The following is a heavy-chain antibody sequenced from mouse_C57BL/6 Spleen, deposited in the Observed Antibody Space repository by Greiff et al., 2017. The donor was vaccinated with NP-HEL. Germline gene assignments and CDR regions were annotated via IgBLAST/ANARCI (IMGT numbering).Heavy chain of an antibody. CDR3: ARENYDYDANYAMDY. V-gene: IGHV1-63*01. J-gene: IGHJ4*01. Sequence: VQLQQSGAELVRPGTSVKMSCKASGYTFTNYWIGWAKQRPGHGLEWIGDIYPGGGYTNYNEKFKGKATLTADKSSSTAYMQFSSLTSEDSAIYYCARENYDYDANYAMDYWGQGTSVTVSS. D-gene: IGHD2-4*01. CDR1: GYTFTNYW. CDR2: IYPGGGYT.